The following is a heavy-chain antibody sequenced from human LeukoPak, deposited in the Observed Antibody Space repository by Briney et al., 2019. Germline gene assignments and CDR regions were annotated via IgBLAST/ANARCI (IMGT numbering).Heavy chain of an antibody. CDR1: GFTFSSYA. CDR2: ISYDGSNK. V-gene: IGHV3-30*01. Sequence: GGSLRLSCAASGFTFSSYAMHWVRQAPGKGLEWVAVISYDGSNKYYADSVKGRFTISRDNSKNTLYLQMNSLRAEDTAVYYCASLGGFDYMDVWGKGTTVTVSS. D-gene: IGHD3-16*01. CDR3: ASLGGFDYMDV. J-gene: IGHJ6*03.